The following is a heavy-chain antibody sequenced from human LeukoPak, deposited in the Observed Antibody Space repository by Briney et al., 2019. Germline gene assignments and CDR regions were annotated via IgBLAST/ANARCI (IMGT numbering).Heavy chain of an antibody. Sequence: PGGSLRLSCAASGFTFSSYDMTWVRQAPGKGLEWVSSISASSNYIYYADSVKGRFTISRDNAKNSLYLQMSSLRAEDTAVYYCARDASTRCYLCEVDYWGQGTLVTVSS. V-gene: IGHV3-21*01. CDR3: ARDASTRCYLCEVDY. J-gene: IGHJ4*02. CDR1: GFTFSSYD. CDR2: ISASSNYI. D-gene: IGHD2-2*01.